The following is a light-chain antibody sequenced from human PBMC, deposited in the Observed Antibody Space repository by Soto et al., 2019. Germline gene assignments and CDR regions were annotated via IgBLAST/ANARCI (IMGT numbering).Light chain of an antibody. J-gene: IGKJ2*01. CDR2: SAS. CDR3: QQLNPFSRT. V-gene: IGKV1-9*01. Sequence: IQLTQSPSSLSASVGDTVTITCRASQAIGSYFAWYQQRPGTAPKLLIYSASTLHSGVPSRFSGSGSGTDFTLTISSLQPEDFATYYCQQLNPFSRTFGPGTKLEI. CDR1: QAIGSY.